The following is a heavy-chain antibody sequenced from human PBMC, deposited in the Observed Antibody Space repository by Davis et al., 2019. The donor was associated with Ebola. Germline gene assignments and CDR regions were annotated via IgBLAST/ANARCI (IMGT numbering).Heavy chain of an antibody. CDR1: GFTFSSYW. CDR2: INTDGSFT. J-gene: IGHJ4*02. Sequence: PGGSLRLSCAASGFTFSSYWMHWVRHTPGKGLVWVSRINTDGSFTDYADSVKGRFTISRDNARNTVSLQMNSLRAEDTALYYCARSSYQPDWWGQGTLVTVSS. V-gene: IGHV3-74*01. D-gene: IGHD2-2*01. CDR3: ARSSYQPDW.